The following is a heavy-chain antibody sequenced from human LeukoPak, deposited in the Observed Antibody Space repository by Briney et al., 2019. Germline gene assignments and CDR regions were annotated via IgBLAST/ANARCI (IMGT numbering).Heavy chain of an antibody. V-gene: IGHV1-18*01. CDR2: ISPYNGKT. D-gene: IGHD2-21*02. CDR1: GYTFVSYG. J-gene: IGHJ6*03. Sequence: ASVKVSCKASGYTFVSYGINWVRQAHGQGLEWMGWISPYNGKTDYAQKFQGRVTMTTDTSTNIGYMEVRNLTSDDTAVYYCARGRAFRGGDCPSLDALYFYYMDVWGKGTTVTVSS. CDR3: ARGRAFRGGDCPSLDALYFYYMDV.